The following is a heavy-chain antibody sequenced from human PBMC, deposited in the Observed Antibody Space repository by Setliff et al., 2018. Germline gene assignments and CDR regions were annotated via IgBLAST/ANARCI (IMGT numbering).Heavy chain of an antibody. CDR2: ISVYDDNT. Sequence: ASVKVSCKDFGYSFTNYGLNWVRQAPGRGLEWMGWISVYDDNTNYAQHLQGRVTMTTDTSKSTAYMELRSLTSAETAGYYCARGSAKMVALPTANYFDPWGQGTPVTVSS. CDR1: GYSFTNYG. CDR3: ARGSAKMVALPTANYFDP. J-gene: IGHJ5*02. V-gene: IGHV1-18*01. D-gene: IGHD2-2*01.